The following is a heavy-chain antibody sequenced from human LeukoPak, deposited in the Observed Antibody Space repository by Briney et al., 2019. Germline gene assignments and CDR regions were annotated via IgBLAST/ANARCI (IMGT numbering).Heavy chain of an antibody. CDR2: IYHSGST. V-gene: IGHV4-4*02. J-gene: IGHJ5*02. D-gene: IGHD2-15*01. CDR3: ARGIPIVVVVAATHNWFGP. CDR1: GGSISSSNW. Sequence: PSETLSLTCAVSGGSISSSNWWSWVRQPPGKGLEWIGEIYHSGSTNYNPSLKSRVTISVDTSKNQFSLKLSSVTAADTAVYYCARGIPIVVVVAATHNWFGPWGQGTLVTVSS.